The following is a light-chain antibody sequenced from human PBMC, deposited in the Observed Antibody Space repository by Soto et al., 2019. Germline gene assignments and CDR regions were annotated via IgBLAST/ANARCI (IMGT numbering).Light chain of an antibody. Sequence: QSVLTPPPSVSAAPGQKVTISCSGSSSNIGNNYVSWYQQLPGTAPKLLIYDNNKRPSGIPDRFSGSKSGTSATLGITGLQTGDEADYYCGTWDSSLSVLYVFGTGTKVTVL. CDR3: GTWDSSLSVLYV. J-gene: IGLJ1*01. CDR1: SSNIGNNY. CDR2: DNN. V-gene: IGLV1-51*01.